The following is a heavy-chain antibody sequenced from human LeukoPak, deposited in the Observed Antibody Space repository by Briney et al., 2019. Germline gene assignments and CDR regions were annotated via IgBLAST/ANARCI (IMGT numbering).Heavy chain of an antibody. CDR1: GFTFRSYG. Sequence: GGSLRLSCVASGFTFRSYGMHWVRQAPGKGLEWVAFIRFDANHKYYADSVKGRFTISRDNSKNTLYLQMNSLRAEDTAVYYCAKEHKVYYYYMDVWGKGTTVTVSS. CDR3: AKEHKVYYYYMDV. J-gene: IGHJ6*03. CDR2: IRFDANHK. V-gene: IGHV3-30*02.